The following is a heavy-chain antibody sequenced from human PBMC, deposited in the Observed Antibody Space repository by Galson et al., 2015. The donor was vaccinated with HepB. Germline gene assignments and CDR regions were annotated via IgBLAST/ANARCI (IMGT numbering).Heavy chain of an antibody. D-gene: IGHD6-13*01. Sequence: SLRLSCAASGFTFSSYGMHWVRQAPGKGLEWVAVISYDGSNKYYADSVKGRFTISRDNSKNTLYLQMNSLRAEDTAVYYCAREAAAAGMGDAFDIWGQGTMVTVSS. CDR3: AREAAAAGMGDAFDI. V-gene: IGHV3-30*03. CDR2: ISYDGSNK. CDR1: GFTFSSYG. J-gene: IGHJ3*02.